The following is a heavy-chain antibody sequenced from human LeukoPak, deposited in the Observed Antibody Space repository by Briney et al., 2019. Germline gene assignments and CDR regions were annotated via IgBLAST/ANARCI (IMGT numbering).Heavy chain of an antibody. V-gene: IGHV4-39*01. J-gene: IGHJ4*02. Sequence: SETLSLTCTVSGGSISSSSYYWGWIRQPPGKGLEWNGSIYYSGSTYYNPSLTNPVTLSQDPHKNQFSLKLSPVTAADTAVYSCAIHKLFGGNSFDYWGQGTRVTVPS. D-gene: IGHD4-23*01. CDR3: AIHKLFGGNSFDY. CDR1: GGSISSSSYY. CDR2: IYYSGST.